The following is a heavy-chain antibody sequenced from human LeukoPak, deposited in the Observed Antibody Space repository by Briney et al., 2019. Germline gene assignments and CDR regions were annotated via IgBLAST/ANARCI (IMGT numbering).Heavy chain of an antibody. Sequence: SETLSLTCTVSGSSISNYYWGWIRQAPGKGLEWIGNIYDSGTIYYKPSLKSRVTISVDTSKNQLSLKLSSVTAADTAVYYCATDSVGDTTAFDYWGQGTLVTVSS. CDR1: GSSISNYY. CDR2: IYDSGTI. D-gene: IGHD1-26*01. J-gene: IGHJ4*02. CDR3: ATDSVGDTTAFDY. V-gene: IGHV4-39*01.